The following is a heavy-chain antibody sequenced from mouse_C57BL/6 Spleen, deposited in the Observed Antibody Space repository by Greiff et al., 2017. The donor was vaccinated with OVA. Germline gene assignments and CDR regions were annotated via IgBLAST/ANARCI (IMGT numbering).Heavy chain of an antibody. V-gene: IGHV1-61*01. CDR2: IYPSDSET. CDR1: GYTFTSYW. D-gene: IGHD2-4*01. CDR3: ARSGDYDVDAMDY. Sequence: VKLQQPGAELVRPGSSVKLSCKASGYTFTSYWMDWVKQRPGQGLEWIGNIYPSDSETHYNQKFKDKATLTVDKSSSTAYMQLSSLTSEDSAVYYCARSGDYDVDAMDYWGQGTSVTVSS. J-gene: IGHJ4*01.